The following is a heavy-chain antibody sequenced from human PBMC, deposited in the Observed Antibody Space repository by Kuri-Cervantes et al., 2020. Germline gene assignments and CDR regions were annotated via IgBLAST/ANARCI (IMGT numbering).Heavy chain of an antibody. CDR3: ARDDMNDY. Sequence: GESLKISCAASGFTVSSNYMSWVRQAPGKGLEWVAVISYDGSNKYYADSVKGRFTISRDNAKNSLYLQMNSLRAEDTAVFYCARDDMNDYWGQGTLVTVSS. CDR2: ISYDGSNK. J-gene: IGHJ4*02. CDR1: GFTVSSNY. V-gene: IGHV3-30*03. D-gene: IGHD2-15*01.